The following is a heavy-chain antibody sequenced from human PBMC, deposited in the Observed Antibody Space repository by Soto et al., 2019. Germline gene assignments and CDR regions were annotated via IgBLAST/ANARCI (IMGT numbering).Heavy chain of an antibody. CDR2: ISSRGSSI. D-gene: IGHD4-17*01. CDR1: GFTFSGYA. V-gene: IGHV3-48*01. CDR3: ARGYRSTATPEL. J-gene: IGHJ4*02. Sequence: DVQLVESGGGLVQPGESLRLSCVASGFTFSGYAMIWVRQAPGKGLEWVSYISSRGSSIYYADSVKGRFIISRDNAKDSLILQMNSLRGEDSAVYYCARGYRSTATPELWGQGTRVTVS.